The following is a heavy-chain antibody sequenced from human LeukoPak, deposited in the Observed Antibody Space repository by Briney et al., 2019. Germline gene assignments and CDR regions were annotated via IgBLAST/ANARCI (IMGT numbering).Heavy chain of an antibody. J-gene: IGHJ2*01. CDR1: GGSISSYY. Sequence: PSETLSLTCTVSGGSISSYYWSWIRQPAGKGLEWIVRIYTSGSTNYNPPLKSRVTMSVDTSKNQFSLKLSSVTAADTAVYYCARNYYHSSGYSAQHWYFDLWGRGTLVTFSS. D-gene: IGHD3-22*01. CDR3: ARNYYHSSGYSAQHWYFDL. CDR2: IYTSGST. V-gene: IGHV4-4*07.